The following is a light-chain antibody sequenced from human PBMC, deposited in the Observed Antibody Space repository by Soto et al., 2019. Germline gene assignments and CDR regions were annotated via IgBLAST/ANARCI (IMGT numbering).Light chain of an antibody. V-gene: IGKV3-20*01. Sequence: EIVLTQSPGTLSLSPGERATLSCRASQSVRNSYLAWYQQKPGQAPRLLIYGASGRATGIPDRFSRSGSGTDLPLTISRLEPEEFAVYYCQQYGSSPYTFGQGTKLEI. CDR3: QQYGSSPYT. CDR2: GAS. CDR1: QSVRNSY. J-gene: IGKJ2*01.